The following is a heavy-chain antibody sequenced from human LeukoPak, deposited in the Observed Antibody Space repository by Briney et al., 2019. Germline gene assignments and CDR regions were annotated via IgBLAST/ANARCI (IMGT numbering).Heavy chain of an antibody. V-gene: IGHV3-21*01. CDR3: ARIHYYDSTGYFYYYYGMDV. CDR1: GFTFSSYS. CDR2: ISSSSSSYI. J-gene: IGHJ6*02. D-gene: IGHD3-22*01. Sequence: GGSLRLSCAASGFTFSSYSMNWVRQAPGKGLEWVSSISSSSSSYIYYADSVKGRFTISRDNAKNSLYLQMNSLRAEDTALYYCARIHYYDSTGYFYYYYGMDVWGQGTTVTVSS.